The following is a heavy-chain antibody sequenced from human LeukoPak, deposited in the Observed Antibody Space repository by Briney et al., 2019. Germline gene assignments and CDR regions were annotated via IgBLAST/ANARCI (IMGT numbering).Heavy chain of an antibody. J-gene: IGHJ4*02. CDR3: TRGSSGRRDN. D-gene: IGHD6-19*01. CDR2: MNPNSGNK. Sequence: GASVTVSFKSSVYTFTSCDINWVGRAAGQGREGRGWMNPNSGNKGYVQRFQGRMTITRDKSIGTAYMELSNLTSEDTAIYYCTRGSSGRRDNWGQGTLVTVSA. CDR1: VYTFTSCD. V-gene: IGHV1-8*01.